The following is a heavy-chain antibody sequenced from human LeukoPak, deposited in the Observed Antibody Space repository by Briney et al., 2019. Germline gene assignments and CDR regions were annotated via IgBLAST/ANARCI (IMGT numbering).Heavy chain of an antibody. CDR2: NSAYNGNT. J-gene: IGHJ4*02. CDR1: GYSFTSYG. Sequence: ASVKVSCKASGYSFTSYGISWVRQAPGQGLEWMGWNSAYNGNTNFAQKLQGRVTMTTDTSTSTAYMELRSLRSDDTAVYYCARISEMNYYDSSGYYLGSDYWGQGTLVTVSS. D-gene: IGHD3-22*01. V-gene: IGHV1-18*01. CDR3: ARISEMNYYDSSGYYLGSDY.